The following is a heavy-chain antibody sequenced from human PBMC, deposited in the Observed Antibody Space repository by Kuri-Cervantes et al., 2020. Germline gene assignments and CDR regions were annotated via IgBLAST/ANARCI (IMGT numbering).Heavy chain of an antibody. J-gene: IGHJ4*02. CDR2: ISSSSSTT. CDR3: ARDASVTTTHLFRY. D-gene: IGHD4-17*01. V-gene: IGHV3-11*04. Sequence: GGSLRLSCAASGFTFSDYYMSWIRQAPGKGLEWVSYISSSSSTTYYADSVKGRFTISRDNAKNSLYLQVNSLRDEDAAVYYCARDASVTTTHLFRYWGQGTLVTVSS. CDR1: GFTFSDYY.